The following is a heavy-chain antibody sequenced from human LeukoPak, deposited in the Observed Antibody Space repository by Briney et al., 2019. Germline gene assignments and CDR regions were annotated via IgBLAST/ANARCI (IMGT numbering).Heavy chain of an antibody. V-gene: IGHV1-8*01. CDR1: GYTFTSYD. Sequence: ASVKVSCKASGYTFTSYDINWVRQATGQGLGWMGWMNPNSGNTGYAQKFQGRVTITTDESTSTAYMELSSLRSEDTAVYYCARSSGYFTVTGYFQHWGQGTLVTVSS. J-gene: IGHJ1*01. D-gene: IGHD3-22*01. CDR2: MNPNSGNT. CDR3: ARSSGYFTVTGYFQH.